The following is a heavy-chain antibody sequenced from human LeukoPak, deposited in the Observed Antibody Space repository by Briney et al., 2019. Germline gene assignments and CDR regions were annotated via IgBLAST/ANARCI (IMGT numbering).Heavy chain of an antibody. D-gene: IGHD3-9*01. J-gene: IGHJ5*02. V-gene: IGHV1-69*13. CDR3: ARSGIGYFDWYPDWFDP. CDR2: IIPIFGTA. CDR1: GGTFSSYA. Sequence: ASVKVSCKASGGTFSSYAISWVRQAPGQGLEWMGGIIPIFGTANYAQKFQGRVTITADESTSTAYMELSGLRSEDTAVYYCARSGIGYFDWYPDWFDPWGQGTLATVSS.